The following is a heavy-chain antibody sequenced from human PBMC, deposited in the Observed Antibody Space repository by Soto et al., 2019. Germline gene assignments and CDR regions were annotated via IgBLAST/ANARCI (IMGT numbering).Heavy chain of an antibody. CDR1: GGTFSTYA. CDR3: ASGIQLWLRRINNGYSG. CDR2: IIPMFGIA. D-gene: IGHD5-18*01. J-gene: IGHJ4*02. Sequence: QVQLVQSGAEVKKPESSVKVSCKAPGGTFSTYAISWFREAPGQCLEWMGGIIPMFGIANYAQRFQDRVTITADESTNTVYMELSSLRSEDTAVYFCASGIQLWLRRINNGYSGWGQGTLVTVSS. V-gene: IGHV1-69*12.